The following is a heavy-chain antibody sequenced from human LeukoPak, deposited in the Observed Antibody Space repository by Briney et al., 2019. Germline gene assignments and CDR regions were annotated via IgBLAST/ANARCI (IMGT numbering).Heavy chain of an antibody. CDR1: GGSISSYH. CDR3: ARDFRVAYYDSSGLSH. D-gene: IGHD3-22*01. CDR2: IYYSGST. V-gene: IGHV4-59*12. J-gene: IGHJ4*02. Sequence: PSETLSLTCTVSGGSISSYHWSWIRQPPGKGLEWIGYIYYSGSTNYNPSLKSRVTISVDTSKNQFSLKLSSVTAADTAVYYCARDFRVAYYDSSGLSHWGQGTLVTVSS.